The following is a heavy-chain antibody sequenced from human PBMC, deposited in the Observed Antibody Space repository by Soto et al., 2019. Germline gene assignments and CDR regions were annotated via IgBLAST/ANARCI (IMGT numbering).Heavy chain of an antibody. CDR3: SRVGGSTWN. D-gene: IGHD1-26*01. V-gene: IGHV3-74*01. J-gene: IGHJ4*02. CDR1: GFTFSSYW. Sequence: PGGSLRLSCAASGFTFSSYWMHWVRQAPGKGLVWVSRINSDGSSTNYADFVKGRFTISRDNAKNTLYLQMNSLRVEDTAVYYCSRVGGSTWNWGQGTLVTVSS. CDR2: INSDGSST.